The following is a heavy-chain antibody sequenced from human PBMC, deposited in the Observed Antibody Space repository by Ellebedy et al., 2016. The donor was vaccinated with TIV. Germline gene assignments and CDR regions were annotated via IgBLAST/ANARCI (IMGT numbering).Heavy chain of an antibody. CDR3: VRDGAYGDYSPGYYGMDV. CDR2: MNQDGSRI. V-gene: IGHV3-7*03. D-gene: IGHD3-22*01. CDR1: GFTFNSYW. Sequence: GGSLRLSCAASGFTFNSYWMSWVRQAPGKGLEWVANMNQDGSRIYYVDSVEGRFTISRDNAKNSVYLRMTTLRVENTAVYQCVRDGAYGDYSPGYYGMDVWGQGTTVTVSS. J-gene: IGHJ6*02.